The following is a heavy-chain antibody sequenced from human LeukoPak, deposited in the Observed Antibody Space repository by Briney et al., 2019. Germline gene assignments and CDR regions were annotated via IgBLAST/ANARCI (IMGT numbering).Heavy chain of an antibody. J-gene: IGHJ4*02. CDR1: GGSVSSHY. CDR3: ARGGFYGHPFEF. V-gene: IGHV4-39*07. CDR2: IYYSGTT. Sequence: SETLSLTCTVSGGSVSSHYWGWIRQPPGKGLEWIGSIYYSGTTSYNPSLESRVTISMETSNNQVSLNLNSVTAADTAIYFCARGGFYGHPFEFGGQGTLVTVSS. D-gene: IGHD3-10*01.